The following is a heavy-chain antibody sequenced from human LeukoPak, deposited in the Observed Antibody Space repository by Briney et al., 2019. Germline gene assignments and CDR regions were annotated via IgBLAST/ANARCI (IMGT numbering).Heavy chain of an antibody. CDR1: GGSISSHY. CDR2: IYYSGST. J-gene: IGHJ6*03. CDR3: ARASNSGYYYYYMDV. D-gene: IGHD3-10*01. Sequence: SETLSLTCTVSGGSISSHYWSWIRQPPGKGLEWIGYIYYSGSTNYNPSLKSRVTISVDTSKNQFSLKLSSVTAADTAVYYCARASNSGYYYYYMDVWGKGTTVTVYS. V-gene: IGHV4-59*11.